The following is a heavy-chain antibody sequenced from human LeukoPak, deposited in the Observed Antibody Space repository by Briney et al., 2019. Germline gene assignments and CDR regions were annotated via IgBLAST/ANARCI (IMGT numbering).Heavy chain of an antibody. V-gene: IGHV3-73*01. D-gene: IGHD3-16*01. CDR3: TGHVSGPDAFDI. J-gene: IGHJ3*02. CDR1: GFIFSGSA. Sequence: PGGSLKLSCAASGFIFSGSAMHWVRQASGKGLEWVGRIRSKTNNYATAYAASVKGRFTISRDDSKNTAYLQMNSLKTEDTAVYNCTGHVSGPDAFDIWAKGQWSPSLQ. CDR2: IRSKTNNYAT.